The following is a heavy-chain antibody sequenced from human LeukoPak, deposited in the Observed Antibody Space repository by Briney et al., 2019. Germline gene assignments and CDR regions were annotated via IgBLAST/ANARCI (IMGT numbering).Heavy chain of an antibody. V-gene: IGHV1-69*01. Sequence: ASVKVSFKASGGTFSSYAISWVRQAPGQGLEWMGGIIPIFGAANYAQKFQGRVTITADESTSTAYMELSSLRSEDTAVYYCARGGSGYDHPPLDYWGQGTLVTVSS. J-gene: IGHJ4*02. CDR1: GGTFSSYA. CDR3: ARGGSGYDHPPLDY. D-gene: IGHD5-12*01. CDR2: IIPIFGAA.